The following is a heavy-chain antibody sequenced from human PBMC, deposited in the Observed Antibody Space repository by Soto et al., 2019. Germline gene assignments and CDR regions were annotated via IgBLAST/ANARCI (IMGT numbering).Heavy chain of an antibody. V-gene: IGHV1-69*12. D-gene: IGHD5-12*01. CDR3: ARCRDGYNYLGVGSAYYFDY. CDR1: GGTFSSYA. Sequence: QVQLVQSGAEVKKPGSSVKVSCKASGGTFSSYAISWVRQAPGQGLEWMGGIIPIFGTANYAQKFQGRVTITADESTSTDYMELSSLRSEDTAVYYCARCRDGYNYLGVGSAYYFDYWGQGTLVTVSS. CDR2: IIPIFGTA. J-gene: IGHJ4*02.